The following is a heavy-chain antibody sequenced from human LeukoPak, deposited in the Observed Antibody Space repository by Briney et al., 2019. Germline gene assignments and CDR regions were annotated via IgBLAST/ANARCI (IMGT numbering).Heavy chain of an antibody. D-gene: IGHD4-17*01. V-gene: IGHV3-23*01. CDR2: ISRSGGST. CDR1: ELHA. Sequence: GASLRLTCAAAELHAMTWVRQGRGKGLEWVSAISRSGGSTYYADSVKGRCTISRDKSTTTMYLQRSSLRAEGTAVYYCAKLGGKTAYGDEYYGMDVWGQGTTVTVSS. CDR3: AKLGGKTAYGDEYYGMDV. J-gene: IGHJ6*02.